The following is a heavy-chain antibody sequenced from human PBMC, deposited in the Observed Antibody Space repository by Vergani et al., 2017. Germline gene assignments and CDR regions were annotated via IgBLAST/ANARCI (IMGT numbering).Heavy chain of an antibody. J-gene: IGHJ4*02. CDR2: IIPSLATT. CDR1: GGTFSSYA. V-gene: IGHV1-69*11. D-gene: IGHD2-15*01. Sequence: QMQLVQSGAEVKKTGSSVKVSCKASGGTFSSYALNWVRQAPGQGLEWMGSIIPSLATTIYAQKFQGRVTITADESTSTAYMELSSLKSEDTAVFYCARATCSGGSCYRGFEYWGQGSLITVSP. CDR3: ARATCSGGSCYRGFEY.